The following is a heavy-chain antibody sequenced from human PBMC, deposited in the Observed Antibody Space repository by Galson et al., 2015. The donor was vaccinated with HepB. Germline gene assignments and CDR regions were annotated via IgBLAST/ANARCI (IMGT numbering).Heavy chain of an antibody. CDR1: GYTFTSYA. D-gene: IGHD2-15*01. Sequence: SVKVSCKASGYTFTSYAMNWVRQAPGQGLEWMGWINTNTGNPTYAQGFTGRFVFSLDTSVSTAYLRISSLKAEDTAVYYCARAKKLPYCSGGSCYSLNWFDPWGQGTLVTVSS. CDR3: ARAKKLPYCSGGSCYSLNWFDP. J-gene: IGHJ5*02. V-gene: IGHV7-4-1*02. CDR2: INTNTGNP.